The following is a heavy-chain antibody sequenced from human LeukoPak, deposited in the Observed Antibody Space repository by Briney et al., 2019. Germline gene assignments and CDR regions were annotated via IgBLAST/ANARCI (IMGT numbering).Heavy chain of an antibody. CDR1: GYTFTSYG. J-gene: IGHJ5*02. Sequence: ASVKVSCKASGYTFTSYGISWVRQAPGQGLEWMGWNSAYNGNTNYAQKLQGRVTMTEDTSTDTAYMELSSLRSEDTAVYYCATGNGDSSGYYRRWFDPWGQGTLVTVSS. CDR3: ATGNGDSSGYYRRWFDP. CDR2: NSAYNGNT. D-gene: IGHD3-22*01. V-gene: IGHV1-18*01.